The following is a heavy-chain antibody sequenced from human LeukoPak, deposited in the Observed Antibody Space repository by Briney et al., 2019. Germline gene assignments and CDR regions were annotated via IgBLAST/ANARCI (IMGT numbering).Heavy chain of an antibody. CDR3: ARGTAAAANRNWFDS. CDR1: GFMFSRYA. D-gene: IGHD6-13*01. V-gene: IGHV3-23*01. CDR2: ITETGAGT. Sequence: GESLRLSCAASGFMFSRYAMIWVRQTPGKGLEWVSAITETGAGTYYADSVKGRFTMSRDNFRNTVYLQMDSLRAEDTAVYFCARGTAAAANRNWFDSWGRGTLVTVSS. J-gene: IGHJ5*01.